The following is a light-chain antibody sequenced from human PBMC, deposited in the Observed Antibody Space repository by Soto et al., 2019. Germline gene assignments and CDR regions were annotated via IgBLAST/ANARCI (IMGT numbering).Light chain of an antibody. J-gene: IGKJ2*01. V-gene: IGKV4-1*01. CDR3: QQYYSTPRGGT. CDR2: WAS. CDR1: QSVLYSSNNKNY. Sequence: DIVMTQSPDSLAVSLGERATINCKSSQSVLYSSNNKNYLAWYQQKPGQPPKLLIYWASTRESGVPDRFSGSGSGTDFTLTISSLQAEDVAVYYCQQYYSTPRGGTFGQGTKLEIK.